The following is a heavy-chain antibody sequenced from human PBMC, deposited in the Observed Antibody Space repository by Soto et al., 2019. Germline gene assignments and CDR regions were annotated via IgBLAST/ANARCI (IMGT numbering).Heavy chain of an antibody. CDR2: ISATGGGT. J-gene: IGHJ4*02. V-gene: IGHV3-23*01. CDR1: GFKFSNYA. Sequence: GGSLRLSCAASGFKFSNYAMSWVRQAPGKGLEWVSLISATGGGTYYADSVKGRFTISRDNAHNTLYLQVHSLTAEDTAVYYCAKDRRAGGNSAFYFDFWGQGAQVTVSS. CDR3: AKDRRAGGNSAFYFDF. D-gene: IGHD3-16*01.